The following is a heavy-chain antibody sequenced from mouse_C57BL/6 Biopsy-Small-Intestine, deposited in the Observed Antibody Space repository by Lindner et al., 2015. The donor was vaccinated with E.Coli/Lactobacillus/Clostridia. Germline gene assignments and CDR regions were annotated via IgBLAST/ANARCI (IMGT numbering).Heavy chain of an antibody. CDR3: AHLLT. J-gene: IGHJ2*01. CDR1: GFNIKDDY. V-gene: IGHV14-3*02. D-gene: IGHD1-1*01. Sequence: VQLQESGAELVKPGASVKLSCTASGFNIKDDYMHWVRQRPEQGLEWIGRIDPANGNTHYAPKFQDKATITADTSSDTAYLQLSSLTSEDTAAYYCAHLLTWGQGTTLTVSS. CDR2: IDPANGNT.